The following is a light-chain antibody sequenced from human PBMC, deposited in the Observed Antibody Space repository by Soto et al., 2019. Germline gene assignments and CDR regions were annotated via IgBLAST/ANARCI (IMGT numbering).Light chain of an antibody. CDR2: DAS. CDR1: RSIISY. V-gene: IGKV3-11*01. CDR3: QQRSNWPRT. J-gene: IGKJ1*01. Sequence: LALSPATLYFSPRAFATLSCRSSRSIISYLAWYQQKPGQAPSLLIYDASNRPTDIPARFSGSGSGTDFTLTVSSLEPEDFAVYYCQQRSNWPRTFGQGSNVDI.